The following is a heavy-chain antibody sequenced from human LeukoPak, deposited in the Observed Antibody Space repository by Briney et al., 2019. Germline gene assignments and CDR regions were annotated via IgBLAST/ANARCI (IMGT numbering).Heavy chain of an antibody. CDR1: GFTFSSYW. V-gene: IGHV3-7*01. D-gene: IGHD3-22*01. J-gene: IGHJ4*02. CDR3: ARVLYYYDSSGYLDY. CDR2: IKQDGSEK. Sequence: PGGSLRLSCAASGFTFSSYWMSWVRQAPGKGLEWVANIKQDGSEKYYVDSVKGRFTISRDNAKNSLCLQMNSLRAEDTAVYYCARVLYYYDSSGYLDYWGQGTLVTVSS.